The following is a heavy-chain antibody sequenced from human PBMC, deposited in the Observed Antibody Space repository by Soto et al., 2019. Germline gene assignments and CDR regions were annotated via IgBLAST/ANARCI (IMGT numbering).Heavy chain of an antibody. CDR1: GIVFSDY. V-gene: IGHV3-11*01. Sequence: ESGGGLVKPGGSLRLSCAASGIVFSDYMSWVRQAPGKGLEWLSYISGSGRTIYSADSVKGRFTISRDNATNSLYLQMNNVRTEETAVYYCARLPFPWGWFDPWGQGTLVTVSS. CDR3: ARLPFPWGWFDP. J-gene: IGHJ5*02. CDR2: ISGSGRTI. D-gene: IGHD3-16*01.